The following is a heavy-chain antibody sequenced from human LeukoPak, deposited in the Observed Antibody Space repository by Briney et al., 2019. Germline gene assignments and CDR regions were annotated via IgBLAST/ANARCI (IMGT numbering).Heavy chain of an antibody. CDR3: ARVSEDYGDRSEDY. CDR1: GYTFTSYG. CDR2: ISAYNGNT. J-gene: IGHJ4*02. V-gene: IGHV1-18*04. D-gene: IGHD4-17*01. Sequence: GASVKVSCKASGYTFTSYGISWVRQAPGQRLEWMGWISAYNGNTNYAQKLQGRVTMTTDTSTSTAYMELRSLRSDDTAVYYCARVSEDYGDRSEDYWGQGTLVTVSS.